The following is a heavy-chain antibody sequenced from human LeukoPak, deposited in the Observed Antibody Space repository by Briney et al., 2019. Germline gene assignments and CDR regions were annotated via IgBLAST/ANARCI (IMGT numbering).Heavy chain of an antibody. CDR1: GGSISSYY. D-gene: IGHD4-17*01. CDR2: IYSTGST. J-gene: IGHJ6*03. CDR3: ARVYGDYYYYYYMDV. V-gene: IGHV4-4*07. Sequence: KPSETLSLTCTVSGGSISSYYWSWIRQPAGKGLEWIGRIYSTGSTNYNPSLKSRVTMSVDTSKNQFSLRLRSVTAADTAVYYCARVYGDYYYYYYMDVWGKGTTVTVSS.